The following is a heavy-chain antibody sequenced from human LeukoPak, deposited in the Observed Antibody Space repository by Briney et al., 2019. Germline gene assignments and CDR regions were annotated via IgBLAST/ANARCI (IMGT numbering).Heavy chain of an antibody. Sequence: SETLSLTCTVSGYSISNGYYWGWIRQPPGKGLEWIGSIYHSGSTYYNPSLKSRVTISVDRSKNQFSLKLSSVTAADTAVYYCARGGEVTYYYDSSGYPLHYWGQGTLVTVSS. V-gene: IGHV4-38-2*02. J-gene: IGHJ4*02. CDR2: IYHSGST. CDR1: GYSISNGYY. D-gene: IGHD3-22*01. CDR3: ARGGEVTYYYDSSGYPLHY.